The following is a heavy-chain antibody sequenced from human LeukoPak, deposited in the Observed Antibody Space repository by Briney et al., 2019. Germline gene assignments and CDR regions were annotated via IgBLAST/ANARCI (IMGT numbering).Heavy chain of an antibody. D-gene: IGHD5-18*01. V-gene: IGHV3-21*01. CDR2: ITTSSSYI. Sequence: GGSLRLSCAASGFTFSSYSLNWVRQAPGKGLEWVSSITTSSSYIYYADSVKGRFTISRDNARNSLYLHMNSLRAEDTAVYYCARDLGGYSYGSHFDYWGQGTLVTVSS. CDR3: ARDLGGYSYGSHFDY. J-gene: IGHJ4*02. CDR1: GFTFSSYS.